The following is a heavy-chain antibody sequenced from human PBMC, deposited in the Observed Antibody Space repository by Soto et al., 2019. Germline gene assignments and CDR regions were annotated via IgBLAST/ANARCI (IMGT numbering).Heavy chain of an antibody. V-gene: IGHV3-48*03. J-gene: IGHJ4*02. CDR1: GVTFMSYE. D-gene: IGHD3-3*01. CDR2: ISSSGSTI. CDR3: ARSNFWSGYPYFDY. Sequence: VGSLKLSSASSGVTFMSYEMSLVRTDPGKGLEWVSYISSSGSTIYYADSVKGRFTTSRDNAKNSLYLQMNSLRAEDTAVYYCARSNFWSGYPYFDYWGQGTLVTVSS.